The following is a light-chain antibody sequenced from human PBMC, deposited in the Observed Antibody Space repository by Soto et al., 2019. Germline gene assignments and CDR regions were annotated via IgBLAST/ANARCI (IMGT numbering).Light chain of an antibody. CDR1: QSVSSN. V-gene: IGKV3-11*01. J-gene: IGKJ1*01. CDR2: AAS. CDR3: QQRTDRPPWT. Sequence: EMVVTQSPATLSVSPGERAALSCRASQSVSSNLAWYQQKPGQTPRLLIYAASTRATGIPARFRGSGSGTDFTLSISSLEPEDFAVYYCQQRTDRPPWTFGQGTKVDIK.